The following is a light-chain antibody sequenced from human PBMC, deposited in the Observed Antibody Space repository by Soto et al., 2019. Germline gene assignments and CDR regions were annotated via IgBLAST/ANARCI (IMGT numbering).Light chain of an antibody. V-gene: IGLV1-51*01. Sequence: SVLTQPPSVSTAPGQKVTISCSGSTSNIGDTYVSWYQQHPGTAPKLLIFDDNQRPSGIPDRFSVSKSGTSATLGITGLQTGDEADYFCGAWDSSLSAVVFGGGTKLTVL. CDR1: TSNIGDTY. J-gene: IGLJ2*01. CDR3: GAWDSSLSAVV. CDR2: DDN.